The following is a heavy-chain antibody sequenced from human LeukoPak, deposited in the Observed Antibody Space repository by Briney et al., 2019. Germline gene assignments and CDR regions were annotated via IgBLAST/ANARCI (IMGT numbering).Heavy chain of an antibody. CDR3: ARIGCSGGSCFAFDY. J-gene: IGHJ4*02. CDR2: IYPGDSDT. D-gene: IGHD2-15*01. CDR1: GYSFTSYW. V-gene: IGHV5-51*01. Sequence: GESLKISCKGSGYSFTSYWIGWVRQMPGKGLEWMGIIYPGDSDTRYSPSFQGQVTISADQSISTAYLQWSSLKASDTAMYYCARIGCSGGSCFAFDYWGQGTLVTVSS.